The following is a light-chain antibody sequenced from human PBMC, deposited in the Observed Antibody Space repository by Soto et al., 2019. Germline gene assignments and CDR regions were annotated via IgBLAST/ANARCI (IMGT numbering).Light chain of an antibody. CDR2: EGS. Sequence: QSVLTQPASVSGSPGQSITISCTGTSSDVGGYNLVSWYQQHPGKAPKLMIYEGSKRPSGVSNRFSGSKSGNTASLTVSGLQAEDEADYYCCSYGGSSTDVFGRGTQVTVL. CDR1: SSDVGGYNL. CDR3: CSYGGSSTDV. J-gene: IGLJ1*01. V-gene: IGLV2-23*01.